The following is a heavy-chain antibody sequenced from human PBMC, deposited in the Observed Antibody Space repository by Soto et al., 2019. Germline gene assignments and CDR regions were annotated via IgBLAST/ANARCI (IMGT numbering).Heavy chain of an antibody. V-gene: IGHV1-8*01. CDR2: INPNNGNT. CDR1: GYTFTRYD. D-gene: IGHD1-26*01. Sequence: QVQLVQSGAEVKKPGASVKVSCTASGYTFTRYDLNWVRQVAGQGLEWMGRINPNNGNTAYAQKVQSRVTMTRNTSRSTASEELNSQRSDDTAIYYCTRTSDKHSWGQGTLVTVSA. CDR3: TRTSDKHS. J-gene: IGHJ4*02.